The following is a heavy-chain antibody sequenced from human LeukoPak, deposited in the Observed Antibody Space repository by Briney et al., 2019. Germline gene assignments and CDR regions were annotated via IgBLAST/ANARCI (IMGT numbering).Heavy chain of an antibody. CDR3: ARVGGVWRFDY. D-gene: IGHD3-16*01. J-gene: IGHJ4*02. Sequence: PGGSLRLSCEASGFTFSSYEMNWVRQAPGQGLEWVSYISSSGSTIYYADSVKGRFTISRDNAKNSLYLQMNSLRAEDTAVYYCARVGGVWRFDYWGQGTLVTVSS. CDR2: ISSSGSTI. CDR1: GFTFSSYE. V-gene: IGHV3-48*03.